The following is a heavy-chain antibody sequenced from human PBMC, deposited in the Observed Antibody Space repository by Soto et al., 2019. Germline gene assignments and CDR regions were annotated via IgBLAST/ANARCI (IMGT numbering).Heavy chain of an antibody. CDR1: GFIFSDYT. V-gene: IGHV3-48*02. CDR2: ISSSGGAI. J-gene: IGHJ6*02. D-gene: IGHD6-13*01. CDR3: ARDHGGSTWFVGVYYFFGMDV. Sequence: EVQLVESGGDLVQPGGSLRLSCAASGFIFSDYTLTWVRQPPGRGLEFVSHISSSGGAIFYAESVKGRFTVSRDNAKNSLYLQMNSLRDEDTAVYFCARDHGGSTWFVGVYYFFGMDVWGQGTAVTVSS.